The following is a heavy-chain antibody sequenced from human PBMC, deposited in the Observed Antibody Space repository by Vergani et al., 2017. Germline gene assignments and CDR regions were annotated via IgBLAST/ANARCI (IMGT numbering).Heavy chain of an antibody. D-gene: IGHD3-3*01. V-gene: IGHV5-51*03. Sequence: EVQLVQSGAEVKKPGESLKISCQGSGYSITNYWIAWVRQRPGKDLEWMGIIYAGDSDVRYSPSFQGQVTMSVDKSLSTAYLQWISLKASDTATYYCAKTHGFSSLYSSYDWFDPWGKGAQVTVSS. J-gene: IGHJ5*02. CDR2: IYAGDSDV. CDR1: GYSITNYW. CDR3: AKTHGFSSLYSSYDWFDP.